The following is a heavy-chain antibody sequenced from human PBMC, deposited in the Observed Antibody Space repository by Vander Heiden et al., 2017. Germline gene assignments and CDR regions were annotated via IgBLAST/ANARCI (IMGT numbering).Heavy chain of an antibody. CDR1: GFTFSSYW. CDR3: ARDYDFWSGYYQSLVDY. Sequence: EVQLVESGGGLVQRGGSLRLSCAASGFTFSSYWMSWVRQAPGKGLEWVANIKQDGSEKYYVDSVKGRFTISRDNAKNSLYLQMNSLRAEDTAVYYCARDYDFWSGYYQSLVDYWGQGTLVTVSS. D-gene: IGHD3-3*01. V-gene: IGHV3-7*01. J-gene: IGHJ4*02. CDR2: IKQDGSEK.